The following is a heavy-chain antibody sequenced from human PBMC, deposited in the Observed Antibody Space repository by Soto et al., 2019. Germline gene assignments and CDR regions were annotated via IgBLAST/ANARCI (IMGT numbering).Heavy chain of an antibody. Sequence: SETLSLTCTVSGGSISSSSYYWGWIRQPPGKGLEWIGSIYYSGSTYYNPSLKSRVTISVDTSKNQFSLKLSSVTAADTAVYYCASYYVLRFLEWLWGFDYWGQGTLVTVSS. J-gene: IGHJ4*02. CDR2: IYYSGST. CDR3: ASYYVLRFLEWLWGFDY. V-gene: IGHV4-39*01. D-gene: IGHD3-3*01. CDR1: GGSISSSSYY.